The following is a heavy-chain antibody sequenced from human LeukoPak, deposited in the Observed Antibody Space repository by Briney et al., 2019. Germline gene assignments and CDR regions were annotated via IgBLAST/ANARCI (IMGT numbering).Heavy chain of an antibody. Sequence: SETLSLTCTVSGGSISSGGYYWSWIRQHPGKGLEWIGYIYYSGSTYYNPSLKSRVTISVDTSKNQFSLKLTSVTAEDTAVYYCARINSGWYFDYWGQGTLVTVSS. CDR3: ARINSGWYFDY. CDR2: IYYSGST. D-gene: IGHD6-19*01. J-gene: IGHJ4*02. CDR1: GGSISSGGYY. V-gene: IGHV4-31*03.